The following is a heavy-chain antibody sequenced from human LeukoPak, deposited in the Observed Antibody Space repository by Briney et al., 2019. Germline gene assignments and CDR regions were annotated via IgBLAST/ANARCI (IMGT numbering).Heavy chain of an antibody. CDR3: AHSKDGDEYYMDV. V-gene: IGHV4-4*02. D-gene: IGHD3-10*01. CDR2: IYHDGST. J-gene: IGHJ6*03. CDR1: GGSISSNNW. Sequence: SETLSLTCAVSGGSISSNNWWIWVRQSPEKGLEWIGEIYHDGSTNYNPSLKSRVTISMDKSKNQLSLKLNFVTAADTAVYYCAHSKDGDEYYMDVWGKGTTVTVSS.